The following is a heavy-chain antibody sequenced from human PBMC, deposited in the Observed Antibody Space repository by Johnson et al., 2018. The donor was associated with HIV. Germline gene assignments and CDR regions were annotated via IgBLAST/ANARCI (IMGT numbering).Heavy chain of an antibody. CDR3: ASEYSYGSHDAFDI. CDR1: GFTFSSYA. CDR2: ISYDGSNK. J-gene: IGHJ3*02. D-gene: IGHD5-18*01. Sequence: QVQLVEYGGGVVQPGRSLRLSCAASGFTFSSYAMHWVRQAPGKGLEWVAVISYDGSNKYYADSVKGRFTISRDNSKNTLYLQMNSLRAEDTAGYYCASEYSYGSHDAFDIWGQGTVVTVSS. V-gene: IGHV3-30-3*01.